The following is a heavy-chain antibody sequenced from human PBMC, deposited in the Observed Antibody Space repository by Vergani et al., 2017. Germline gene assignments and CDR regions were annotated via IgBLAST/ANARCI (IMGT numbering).Heavy chain of an antibody. Sequence: EVQLMQSGAEVKKPGESLKMSCKGSGYSFGSYWIGWVRQMPGKGLEWMGIIYPGDSDTRYSPSFQGQVSISADKATSTAFLQWTNLKASDTAMYYCARQKSSFGYCSSTSCRRYYYYYMDVWGKGTTVTVSS. CDR2: IYPGDSDT. CDR3: ARQKSSFGYCSSTSCRRYYYYYMDV. V-gene: IGHV5-51*01. D-gene: IGHD2-2*03. J-gene: IGHJ6*03. CDR1: GYSFGSYW.